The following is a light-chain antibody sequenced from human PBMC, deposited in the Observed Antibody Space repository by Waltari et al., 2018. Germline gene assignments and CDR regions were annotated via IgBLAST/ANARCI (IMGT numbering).Light chain of an antibody. V-gene: IGLV2-14*03. CDR2: DVS. Sequence: QSALTQPASVSGSPGQSLTISCTGTRRYVGSYHYVSWYQQHPGKAPRLLIYDVSYRPSGISDRFSGSKSGNVASLTISGLQAEDEADYYCSSFTGTSTLFGTGTEVTVL. CDR1: RRYVGSYHY. J-gene: IGLJ1*01. CDR3: SSFTGTSTL.